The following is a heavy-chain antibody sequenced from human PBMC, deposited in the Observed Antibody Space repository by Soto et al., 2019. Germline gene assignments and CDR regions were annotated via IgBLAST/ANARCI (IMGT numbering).Heavy chain of an antibody. J-gene: IGHJ5*02. D-gene: IGHD3-9*01. CDR1: GFTFSSYA. Sequence: EVQLLESGGGLVQPGGSLRLSCAASGFTFSSYAMSWVRQAPGKGLEWVSAISGSGGSTYYADSVKGRFTISRDNSKNTLYLQMNSLRAEDTAVYYCAKDRYDILTGYPFSWFDPWGQGTLVTVSS. CDR3: AKDRYDILTGYPFSWFDP. V-gene: IGHV3-23*01. CDR2: ISGSGGST.